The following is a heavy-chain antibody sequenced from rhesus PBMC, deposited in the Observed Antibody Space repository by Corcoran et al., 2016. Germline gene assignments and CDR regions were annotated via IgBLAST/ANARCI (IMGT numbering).Heavy chain of an antibody. CDR1: GGPICITS. CDR2: IYGSGSST. V-gene: IGHV4S11*01. CDR3: ARETWGYGLDS. Sequence: QVQLQESGPGLVKPLETLSLTCAVSGGPICITSWLWLRLPPGKGLEWFGYIYGSGSSTNYNPALKSRVTLSVDTSKNQFSLKLSSVTAADTAVYYCARETWGYGLDSWGQGVVVTVSS. J-gene: IGHJ6*01. D-gene: IGHD1-38*01.